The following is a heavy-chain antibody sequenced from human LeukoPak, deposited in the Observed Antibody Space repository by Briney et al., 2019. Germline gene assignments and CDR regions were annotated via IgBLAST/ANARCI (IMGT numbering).Heavy chain of an antibody. CDR3: VRDAVMSPEVLLTAWDYFDC. D-gene: IGHD2-21*01. CDR1: GFTFSSYE. V-gene: IGHV3-48*03. J-gene: IGHJ4*02. Sequence: GGSLRLSCAASGFTFSSYEMNWVRQAPGKGLEWVSYISGSGRTIYYADSVKGRFTISRDNTKNSVYRQMNSLRAEDTAIYFCVRDAVMSPEVLLTAWDYFDCWGQGTLVTVSS. CDR2: ISGSGRTI.